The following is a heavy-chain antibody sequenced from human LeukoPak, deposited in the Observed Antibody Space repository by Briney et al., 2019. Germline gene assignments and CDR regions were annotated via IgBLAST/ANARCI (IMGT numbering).Heavy chain of an antibody. D-gene: IGHD2-15*01. CDR1: GFSPSTSGVG. V-gene: IGHV2-5*01. J-gene: IGHJ4*02. CDR3: AHSRGHVVAATIFDY. CDR2: IYWNDDK. Sequence: ESGPTLVKPTQTLTLTCTFSGFSPSTSGVGVGWIRQPPGKALEWLALIYWNDDKRYSPSLKSRLTITKDTSKNQVVLTMTNMDPVDTATYYCAHSRGHVVAATIFDYWGQGTLVTVSS.